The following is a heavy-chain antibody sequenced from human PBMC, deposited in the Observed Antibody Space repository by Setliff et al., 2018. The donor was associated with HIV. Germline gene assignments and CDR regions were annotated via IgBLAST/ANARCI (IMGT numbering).Heavy chain of an antibody. Sequence: GESLTISCAASGFSFSDYAMSWVRQAPGKGLEWVSAVSGSGDYTYYPDSLKGRFTVSRDNSKNTLYLQMNSLRAEDTALYYCAKDSSRIVSTINGGYFDYWGQGTLVTVSS. CDR1: GFSFSDYA. V-gene: IGHV3-23*01. J-gene: IGHJ4*02. D-gene: IGHD5-12*01. CDR2: VSGSGDYT. CDR3: AKDSSRIVSTINGGYFDY.